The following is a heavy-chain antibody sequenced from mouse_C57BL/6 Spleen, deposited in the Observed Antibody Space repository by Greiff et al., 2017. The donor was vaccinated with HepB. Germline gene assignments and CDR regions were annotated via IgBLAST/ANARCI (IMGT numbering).Heavy chain of an antibody. V-gene: IGHV1-50*01. J-gene: IGHJ2*01. D-gene: IGHD3-2*02. CDR1: GYTFTSYW. Sequence: VKLQQPGAELVKPGASVKLSCKASGYTFTSYWMQWVKQRPGQGLEWIGEIDPSDSYTNYNQKFKGKATLTVDTSSSTAYMQLSSLTSEDSAVYYCARRDSSGYLDYWGQGTTLTVSS. CDR2: IDPSDSYT. CDR3: ARRDSSGYLDY.